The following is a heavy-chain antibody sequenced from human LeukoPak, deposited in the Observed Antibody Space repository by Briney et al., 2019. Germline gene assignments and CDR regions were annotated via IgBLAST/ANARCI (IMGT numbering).Heavy chain of an antibody. CDR2: ISAYNGNT. CDR3: ARGGYSYGYHYFDY. J-gene: IGHJ4*02. CDR1: GYTFTSYG. Sequence: ASVKVSCKASGYTFTSYGISWVRQAPGQGLEWMGWISAYNGNTNYAQKFQGRVTMTRDTSTSTVYMELSSLRSEDTAVYYCARGGYSYGYHYFDYWGQGTLVTVSS. V-gene: IGHV1-18*01. D-gene: IGHD5-18*01.